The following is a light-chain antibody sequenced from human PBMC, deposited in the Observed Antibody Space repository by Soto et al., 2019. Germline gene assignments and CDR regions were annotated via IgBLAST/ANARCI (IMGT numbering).Light chain of an antibody. CDR3: QQSYSSPPT. J-gene: IGKJ1*01. V-gene: IGKV1-39*01. CDR2: AAS. CDR1: QSISSY. Sequence: DIQMTQSPSTLSASVGDRVTITWRASQSISSYLNWCQQKPGKAPKLLIYAASSLQSGVPSRFSGSRSGPDFTLTISSLQPEDFATYYCQQSYSSPPTFGQGTKVDIK.